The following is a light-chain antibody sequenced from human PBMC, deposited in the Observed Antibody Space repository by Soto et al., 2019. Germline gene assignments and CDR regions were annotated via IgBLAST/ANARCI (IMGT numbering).Light chain of an antibody. CDR3: QQYGSSPWT. CDR2: DAS. J-gene: IGKJ1*01. CDR1: QSVSSY. V-gene: IGKV3-20*01. Sequence: EIVLTQSPATLSLSPGERATLSCRASQSVSSYLAWYQQKPGQAPRLLIYDASNRATGIPDRFSGSGPGTDFTLTISRLEPEDSAVYYCQQYGSSPWTFGQGTKVDIK.